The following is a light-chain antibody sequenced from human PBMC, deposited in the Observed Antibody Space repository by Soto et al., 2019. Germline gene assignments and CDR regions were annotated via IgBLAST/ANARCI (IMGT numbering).Light chain of an antibody. CDR1: QSVSIS. Sequence: VLTQSPGTLSLSPGERATLSCRASQSVSISLAFYQHKSCQAPRLLISGASSRATGIPDRFSGSGSGTDFTLTISRLEPEDFALYYCQHYYGTSPITFGQGTRLEI. CDR3: QHYYGTSPIT. V-gene: IGKV3-20*01. J-gene: IGKJ5*01. CDR2: GAS.